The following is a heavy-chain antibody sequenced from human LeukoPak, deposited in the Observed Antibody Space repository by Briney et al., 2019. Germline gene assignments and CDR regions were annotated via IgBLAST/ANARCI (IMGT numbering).Heavy chain of an antibody. Sequence: GGSLRLSCAASGFTFDDYAMHWVRQAPGKGLEWVSGISWNSGSIGYADSVKGRFTISRDNAKNSLYLQMNSLRAEDTALYYCAKATYYYGSGSYYPDIWGQGTMVTVSS. J-gene: IGHJ3*02. CDR1: GFTFDDYA. CDR2: ISWNSGSI. V-gene: IGHV3-9*01. D-gene: IGHD3-10*01. CDR3: AKATYYYGSGSYYPDI.